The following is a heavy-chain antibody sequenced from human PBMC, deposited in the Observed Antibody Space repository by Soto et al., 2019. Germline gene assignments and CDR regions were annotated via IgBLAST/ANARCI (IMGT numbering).Heavy chain of an antibody. CDR3: ARERVGDYGDYGWFDP. CDR1: GYTFTSYY. CDR2: INPSGGST. D-gene: IGHD4-17*01. J-gene: IGHJ5*02. Sequence: QVQLVQSGAEVKKPGASVKVSCKASGYTFTSYYMHWVRQAPGQGLEWMGIINPSGGSTSYAQKFQGRVTMTRDTSTSTVYMELSSLRYEDTAVYYCARERVGDYGDYGWFDPWGQGTLVTVSS. V-gene: IGHV1-46*03.